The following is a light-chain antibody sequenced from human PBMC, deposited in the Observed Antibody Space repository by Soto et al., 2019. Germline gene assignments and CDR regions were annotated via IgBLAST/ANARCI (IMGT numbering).Light chain of an antibody. CDR1: TGAVTSGHY. J-gene: IGLJ7*01. Sequence: QAVVTQEPSLTVSPGGTVTLTCGSSTGAVTSGHYPYWFQQKPGQAPRTLIFDTNNKHSWTPARFSGSLLGGKAALTLSGAQPEDEADYYCLLSYNDDAVFGGGTQLTVL. CDR2: DTN. V-gene: IGLV7-46*01. CDR3: LLSYNDDAV.